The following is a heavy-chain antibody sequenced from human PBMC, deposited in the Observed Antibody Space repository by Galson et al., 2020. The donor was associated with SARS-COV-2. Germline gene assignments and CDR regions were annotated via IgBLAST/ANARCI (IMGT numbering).Heavy chain of an antibody. J-gene: IGHJ4*02. CDR1: GFTFSNYV. D-gene: IGHD2-21*01. V-gene: IGHV3-48*03. CDR3: ARLDAYGPGY. Sequence: GESLKISCAASGFTFSNYVMNWVRQDPGKGLEWVSYISSSGRPIHYADSVKGRFTISRDNPKSSQSLKMNSLGAEDTAVYYCARLDAYGPGYWGQGILVTVSA. CDR2: ISSSGRPI.